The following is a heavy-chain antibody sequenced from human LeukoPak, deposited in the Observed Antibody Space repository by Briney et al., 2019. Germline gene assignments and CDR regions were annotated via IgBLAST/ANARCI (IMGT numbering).Heavy chain of an antibody. J-gene: IGHJ3*02. CDR2: IYYSGST. Sequence: SETLSLTCTVSGGSISSYYWSWIRQPPGKGLEWIGYIYYSGSTNYNPSLKSRVTISVDTSKNQFSLKLSSVTAADTAVHYCARVRRGYSYGYNAFDIWGQGTMVTVSS. V-gene: IGHV4-59*01. D-gene: IGHD5-18*01. CDR1: GGSISSYY. CDR3: ARVRRGYSYGYNAFDI.